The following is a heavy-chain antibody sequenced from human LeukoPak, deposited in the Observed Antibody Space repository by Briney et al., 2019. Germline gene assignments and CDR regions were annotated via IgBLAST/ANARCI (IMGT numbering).Heavy chain of an antibody. V-gene: IGHV3-7*03. CDR1: GFTFSSYW. J-gene: IGHJ4*02. CDR2: IKQDGSEK. D-gene: IGHD2-2*01. CDR3: ASGTGSYCSSTSCYQLDY. Sequence: GGSLRLSCAASGFTFSSYWMSWVRQAPGKGLEWVANIKQDGSEKNYVDSVKGRFTISRDNSKNTLYLQMNSLRAEDTAVYYCASGTGSYCSSTSCYQLDYWGQGTLVTVSS.